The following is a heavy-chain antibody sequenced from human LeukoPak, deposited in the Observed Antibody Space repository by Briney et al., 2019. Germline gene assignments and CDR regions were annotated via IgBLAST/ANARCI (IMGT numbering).Heavy chain of an antibody. CDR3: ARQRHYYDSSGYYYWYFDL. D-gene: IGHD3-22*01. J-gene: IGHJ2*01. V-gene: IGHV4-59*01. Sequence: SETLSLTCTVSGGSISSYYWSWIRQPPGKGLEWFGYIYYTGSTNYNPSLKSRVTISVDTSKNQFSLKLNSVTAADTAVYYCARQRHYYDSSGYYYWYFDLWGRGTPITVSS. CDR2: IYYTGST. CDR1: GGSISSYY.